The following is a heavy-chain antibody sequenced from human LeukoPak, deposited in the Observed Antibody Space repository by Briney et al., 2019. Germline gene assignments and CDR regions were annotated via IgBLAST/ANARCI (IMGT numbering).Heavy chain of an antibody. CDR2: IIPIFGTA. D-gene: IGHD3-10*01. Sequence: ASVKVSCKASGGTFSSYAISWVRQAPGQGLEWMGGIIPIFGTANYAQKFQGRVTITADESTSTAYMELSSLRSEDTAVYYCARELDTPVRSGSDAFDIWGQGTMVTVSS. CDR1: GGTFSSYA. CDR3: ARELDTPVRSGSDAFDI. V-gene: IGHV1-69*01. J-gene: IGHJ3*02.